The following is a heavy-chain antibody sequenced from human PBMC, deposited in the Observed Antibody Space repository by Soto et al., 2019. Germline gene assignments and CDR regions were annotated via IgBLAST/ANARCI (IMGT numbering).Heavy chain of an antibody. V-gene: IGHV4-59*01. CDR2: IYYSGST. CDR3: ARTVGFLEWLFQRSYFDY. CDR1: GGSISSYY. D-gene: IGHD3-3*01. Sequence: PSGTLSLTCTVSGGSISSYYWSWIRQPPGKGLEWIGYIYYSGSTNYNPSLKSRVTISVDTSKNQFSLKLSSVTAADTAVYYCARTVGFLEWLFQRSYFDYWGQGTLVTVSS. J-gene: IGHJ4*02.